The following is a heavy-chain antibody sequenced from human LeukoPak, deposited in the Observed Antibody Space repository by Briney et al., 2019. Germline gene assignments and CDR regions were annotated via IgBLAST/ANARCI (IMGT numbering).Heavy chain of an antibody. CDR3: ARDVPSIAARFDY. D-gene: IGHD6-6*01. CDR2: ISSSSSYI. CDR1: GFTFSSYS. J-gene: IGHJ4*02. V-gene: IGHV3-21*01. Sequence: GGSLRLSCAASGFTFSSYSMNWVRQAPGKGLEWVSSISSSSSYIYYADSVKGRFTISRDNAKNSLYLQMNSLRAEDTAVYYCARDVPSIAARFDYWGQGTLVTVSS.